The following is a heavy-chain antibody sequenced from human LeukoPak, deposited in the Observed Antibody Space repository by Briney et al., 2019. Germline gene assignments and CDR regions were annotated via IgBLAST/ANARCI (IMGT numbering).Heavy chain of an antibody. Sequence: GGSLRLSCAASGFTFSSYWMSWVRQAPGKALGWVANIKQDGSEKYYVDSVKGRFTISRDNAKNSLYLQMNSLRAEDTAVYYCARVYGDYDAFDIWGQGTMVTVSS. V-gene: IGHV3-7*04. CDR3: ARVYGDYDAFDI. CDR2: IKQDGSEK. D-gene: IGHD4-17*01. CDR1: GFTFSSYW. J-gene: IGHJ3*02.